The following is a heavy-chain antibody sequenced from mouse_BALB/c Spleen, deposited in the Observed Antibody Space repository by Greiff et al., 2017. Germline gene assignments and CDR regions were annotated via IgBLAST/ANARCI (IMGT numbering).Heavy chain of an antibody. J-gene: IGHJ3*01. CDR3: ARDEDGYPAWFAY. Sequence: EVKLVESGGGLVKPGGSLKLSCAASGFTFSDYYMYWVRQTPEKRLEWVATISDGGSYTYYPDSVKGRFTISRDNAKNNLYLQMSSLKSEDTAMYYCARDEDGYPAWFAYWGQGTLVTVSA. D-gene: IGHD2-3*01. CDR2: ISDGGSYT. CDR1: GFTFSDYY. V-gene: IGHV5-4*02.